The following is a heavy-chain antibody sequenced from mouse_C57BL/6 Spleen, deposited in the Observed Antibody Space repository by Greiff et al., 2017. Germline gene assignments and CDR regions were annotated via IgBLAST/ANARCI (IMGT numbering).Heavy chain of an antibody. V-gene: IGHV1-61*01. J-gene: IGHJ3*01. CDR1: GYTFTSYW. D-gene: IGHD1-1*01. CDR3: ARRYYGSSYDWFAY. Sequence: QVQLQQPGAELVRPGSSVKLSCKASGYTFTSYWMDWVKQRPGQGLEWIGNIYPSDSETHYNQKFKDKATLTVDKSSSTAYMQLSSLTSEDSAVYYCARRYYGSSYDWFAYWGQGTLVTVSA. CDR2: IYPSDSET.